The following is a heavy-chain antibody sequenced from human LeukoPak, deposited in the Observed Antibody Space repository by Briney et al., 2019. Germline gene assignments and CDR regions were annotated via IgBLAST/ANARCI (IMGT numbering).Heavy chain of an antibody. CDR1: GGSFSGYY. V-gene: IGHV4-34*01. CDR2: INHSGST. D-gene: IGHD2-8*01. J-gene: IGHJ4*02. Sequence: SETLSLTCAVYGGSFSGYYWSWIRQPPGKGLEWIGEINHSGSTNYNPSLKSRVTIPVDTSKNQFSLKLSSVTAADTAVYYCSGVGLGYCTNGVCYSYFDYWGQGTLVTVSS. CDR3: SGVGLGYCTNGVCYSYFDY.